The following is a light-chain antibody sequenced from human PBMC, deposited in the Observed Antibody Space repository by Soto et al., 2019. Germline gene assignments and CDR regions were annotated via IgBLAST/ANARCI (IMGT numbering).Light chain of an antibody. CDR1: SSNIGAGYD. CDR3: QSYDSSLSGRNVV. V-gene: IGLV1-40*01. Sequence: VLTQPPSVSGAPGQRVTISCTGSSSNIGAGYDVHWYQQLPGTAPKLLIYGNSNRPSGVPDRFSGSKSGTSASLAITGLQAEDEADYYCQSYDSSLSGRNVVFGGGTQLTVL. CDR2: GNS. J-gene: IGLJ2*01.